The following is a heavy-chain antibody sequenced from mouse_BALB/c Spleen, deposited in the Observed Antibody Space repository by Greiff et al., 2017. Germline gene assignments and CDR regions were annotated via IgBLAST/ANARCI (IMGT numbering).Heavy chain of an antibody. Sequence: VQLQQSGAELARPGASVKMSCKASGYPFTSYSMHWVKQRPGQGLEWIGYINPSSGYTNYNQKFTDKATLTAAKSSSTAYMQLSSLTSEDSAVYYCSGWVFDYWGQGTTLTVSS. CDR2: INPSSGYT. V-gene: IGHV1-4*01. CDR1: GYPFTSYS. CDR3: SGWVFDY. J-gene: IGHJ2*01.